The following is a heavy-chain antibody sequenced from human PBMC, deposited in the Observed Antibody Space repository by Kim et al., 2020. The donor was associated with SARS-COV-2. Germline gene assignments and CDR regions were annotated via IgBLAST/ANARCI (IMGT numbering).Heavy chain of an antibody. D-gene: IGHD6-19*01. Sequence: GGSLRLSCAASGFTFSSYAMSWVRQAPGKGLEWVSVIYSGGSSTYYADSVKGRFTISRDNSKNTLYLQMNSLRAEDTAVYYCAKDRRVDSSGWPTNFDYWGQGTLVTVSS. J-gene: IGHJ4*02. CDR2: IYSGGSST. CDR1: GFTFSSYA. CDR3: AKDRRVDSSGWPTNFDY. V-gene: IGHV3-23*03.